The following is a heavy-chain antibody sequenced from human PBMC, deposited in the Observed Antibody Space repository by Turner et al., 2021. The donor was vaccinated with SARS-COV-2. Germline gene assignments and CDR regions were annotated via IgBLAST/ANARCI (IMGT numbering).Heavy chain of an antibody. CDR2: IYDSGRT. CDR1: GGSISSSSYY. V-gene: IGHV4-39*01. CDR3: AGEEVVFRASHTLYYYGMDV. D-gene: IGHD3-22*01. Sequence: QLQLQESGLGLVKPSETLFLSRTVSGGSISSSSYYWGWIRQPPGKGLEWIGSIYDSGRTYYNPSLKSRVTISVDTSKNQFSLKRSSVTAADTAVYYCAGEEVVFRASHTLYYYGMDVWGQGTTVTVSS. J-gene: IGHJ6*02.